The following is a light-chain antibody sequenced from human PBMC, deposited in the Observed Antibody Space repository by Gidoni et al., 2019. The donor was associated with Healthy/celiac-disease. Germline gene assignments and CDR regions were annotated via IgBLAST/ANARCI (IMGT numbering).Light chain of an antibody. CDR2: KAS. CDR3: QQYKSYPWT. Sequence: DIQMTQSPSTLSASVGDRVTIPCRASQSISSWLAWYQQKPGKAPKLLIYKASSLESGVPSRFSGSGSGTEFTLTISSLQPDDFATYYSQQYKSYPWTFGQETKVEIK. V-gene: IGKV1-5*03. J-gene: IGKJ1*01. CDR1: QSISSW.